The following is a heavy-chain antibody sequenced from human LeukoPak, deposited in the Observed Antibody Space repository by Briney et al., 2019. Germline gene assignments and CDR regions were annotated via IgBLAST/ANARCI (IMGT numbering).Heavy chain of an antibody. J-gene: IGHJ4*02. D-gene: IGHD3-3*01. CDR3: AKEIVKYYDFWSGYHHFDY. Sequence: GGSLRLSCAASGCTFSSFAMSWVRQAPAKGLEWVSGISGSGESTYYADSVKGRFTISRDNFKNTLYLQMNSLRAEDTAVYYCAKEIVKYYDFWSGYHHFDYWGQGTLVTVSS. V-gene: IGHV3-23*01. CDR2: ISGSGEST. CDR1: GCTFSSFA.